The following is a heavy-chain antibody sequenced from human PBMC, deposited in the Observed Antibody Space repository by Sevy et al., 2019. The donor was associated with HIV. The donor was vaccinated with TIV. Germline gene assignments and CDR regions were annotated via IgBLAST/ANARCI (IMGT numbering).Heavy chain of an antibody. D-gene: IGHD5-18*01. Sequence: GGSVRLSCSASGFTFSDYYMSWIRQAPGKGLEWVSYISTSSTYTNHADSVKGRFTISRDNANNSLYLQMNSLRAEDTAVYFCARVRYKYGSYYFDYWGQGTLVTVSS. CDR2: ISTSSTYT. CDR3: ARVRYKYGSYYFDY. V-gene: IGHV3-11*06. CDR1: GFTFSDYY. J-gene: IGHJ4*02.